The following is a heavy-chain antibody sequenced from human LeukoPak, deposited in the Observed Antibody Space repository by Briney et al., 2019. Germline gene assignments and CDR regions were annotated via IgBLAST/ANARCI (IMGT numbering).Heavy chain of an antibody. J-gene: IGHJ4*02. Sequence: ASVKVSCKASGYTFTSYYMHWVRQAPGQGLEWMGIINPSGGSTSYAQKFQGRVTMTRDTSTSTVYMELSSLRSEDTAVYYCARTGSGSYPPDLPTGCDYWGQGTLVTVSS. D-gene: IGHD1-26*01. CDR3: ARTGSGSYPPDLPTGCDY. CDR2: INPSGGST. V-gene: IGHV1-46*01. CDR1: GYTFTSYY.